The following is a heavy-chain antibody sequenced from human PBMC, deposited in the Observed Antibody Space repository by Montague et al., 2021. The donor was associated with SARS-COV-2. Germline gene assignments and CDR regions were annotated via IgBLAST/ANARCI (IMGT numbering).Heavy chain of an antibody. CDR2: IYYSGST. CDR1: GGSISSYY. J-gene: IGHJ4*02. Sequence: SETLSLTCTVSGGSISSYYWSWIRQPPGKGLEWIGYIYYSGSTNYNPSLKSRVTISVDTSKNQFSLKLSSVTAADTAVYYCARVGAYGDYPTPPTFDYWGQGTLVTASS. D-gene: IGHD4-17*01. CDR3: ARVGAYGDYPTPPTFDY. V-gene: IGHV4-59*01.